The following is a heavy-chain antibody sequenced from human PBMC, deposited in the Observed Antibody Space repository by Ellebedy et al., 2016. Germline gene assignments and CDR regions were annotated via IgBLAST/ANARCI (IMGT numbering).Heavy chain of an antibody. Sequence: GGSLRLSXAASGFTFSSYSMNWVRQAPGKGLEWVSSISSSSSYIYYADSVKGRFTISRDNAKNSLYLQMNSLRAEDTAVYYCARVLRDILTGSIFDYWGQGTLVTVSS. J-gene: IGHJ4*02. D-gene: IGHD3-9*01. CDR1: GFTFSSYS. CDR2: ISSSSSYI. V-gene: IGHV3-21*01. CDR3: ARVLRDILTGSIFDY.